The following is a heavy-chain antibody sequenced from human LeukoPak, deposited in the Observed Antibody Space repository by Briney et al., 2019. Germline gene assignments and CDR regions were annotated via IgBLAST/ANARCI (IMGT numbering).Heavy chain of an antibody. D-gene: IGHD1-1*01. V-gene: IGHV3-23*01. CDR2: ISGSGGST. CDR3: AKDRGPTGTTRLAFDI. J-gene: IGHJ3*02. Sequence: PGGSLRLSCAASGFTFSSYAMSWVRQAPGKGLEWVSAISGSGGSTYYADSVKGRFTISRDNSKNTLYLQMNSLRAEDTAVYYCAKDRGPTGTTRLAFDIWGQGTMVTVSS. CDR1: GFTFSSYA.